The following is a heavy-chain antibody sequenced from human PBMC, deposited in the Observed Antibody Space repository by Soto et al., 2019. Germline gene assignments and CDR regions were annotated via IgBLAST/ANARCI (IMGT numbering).Heavy chain of an antibody. CDR3: TTLRYDSSGYYYGFSDY. J-gene: IGHJ4*02. CDR1: GFTFSDAW. Sequence: LRLSCAASGFTFSDAWMSWVRQAPGKGLEWVGRIKSKTDGGTSDYAAPVKGRFTISRDDSKNTLYLQMNSLKIEDTAVYYCTTLRYDSSGYYYGFSDYWGQGTLVTVSS. CDR2: IKSKTDGGTS. D-gene: IGHD3-22*01. V-gene: IGHV3-15*01.